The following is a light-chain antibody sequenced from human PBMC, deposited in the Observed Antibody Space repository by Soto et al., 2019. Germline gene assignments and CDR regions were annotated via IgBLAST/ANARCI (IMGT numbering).Light chain of an antibody. V-gene: IGLV1-40*01. CDR1: SSNIGAGYD. CDR3: QSYDSSLSGSL. CDR2: GNN. Sequence: QSVLTQPPSVSGAPGQRVTVSCTGSSSNIGAGYDVHWYQQLPGTAPKLLVYGNNNRPSGVPDRFSGSKSGTSASLAITGLQAEDEADYYCQSYDSSLSGSLFGGGTKLT. J-gene: IGLJ2*01.